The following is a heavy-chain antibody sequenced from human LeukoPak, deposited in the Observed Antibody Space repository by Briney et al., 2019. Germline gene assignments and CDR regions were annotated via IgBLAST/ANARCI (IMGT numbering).Heavy chain of an antibody. V-gene: IGHV4-4*07. D-gene: IGHD5-12*01. CDR1: WGSLNNYY. J-gene: IGHJ4*02. Sequence: SGTPSLTLTFSWGSLNNYYWGWVRPPAREGHGWSGHIYISGSTNYNPSLKSRVTMSVDTSKNQFSLKLSSVTAADTAVYYCARHHYSGYDGLDYWGQGTLVTVSS. CDR2: IYISGST. CDR3: ARHHYSGYDGLDY.